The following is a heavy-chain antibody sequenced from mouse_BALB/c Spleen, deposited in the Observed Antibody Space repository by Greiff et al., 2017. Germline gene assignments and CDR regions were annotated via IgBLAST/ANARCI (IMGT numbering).Heavy chain of an antibody. Sequence: DVKLQESGGGLVQPGGSLKLSCAASGFTFSSYTMSWVRQTPEKRLEWVAYISNGGGSTYYPDTVKGRFTISRDNAKNTLYLQMSSLKSEDTAMYYCARRPTVPYFDYWGQGTTLTVSS. D-gene: IGHD1-1*01. CDR1: GFTFSSYT. CDR2: ISNGGGST. J-gene: IGHJ2*01. CDR3: ARRPTVPYFDY. V-gene: IGHV5-12-2*01.